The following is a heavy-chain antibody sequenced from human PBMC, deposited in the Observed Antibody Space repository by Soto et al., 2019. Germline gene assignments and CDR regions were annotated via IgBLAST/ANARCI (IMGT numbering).Heavy chain of an antibody. D-gene: IGHD3-9*01. Sequence: EVQLVESGGGLVKPGGSLRLSCAASGFTFSSYSMNWVRQAPGKGLEWVSSISSSSSYIYYADSVKGRFTISRDNAKNSLYLQMNSLRAEDTAVYYCAKGDILTGYPFLDYWGQGTLVTVSS. V-gene: IGHV3-21*01. CDR2: ISSSSSYI. CDR1: GFTFSSYS. CDR3: AKGDILTGYPFLDY. J-gene: IGHJ4*02.